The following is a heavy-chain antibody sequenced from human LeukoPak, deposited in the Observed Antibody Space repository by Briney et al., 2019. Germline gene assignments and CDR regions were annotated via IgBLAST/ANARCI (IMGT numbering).Heavy chain of an antibody. Sequence: GGSLRLSCAASGFTFSSNWMHWVRQAPGKGLVWVSRINEDGSTTNYADSVKGRSTTLRDNAKNTLYLQMNSLRAEDTAVYYCVRDLGGRSGHWGQGTLVTVSS. CDR1: GFTFSSNW. D-gene: IGHD1-26*01. V-gene: IGHV3-74*01. CDR2: INEDGSTT. CDR3: VRDLGGRSGH. J-gene: IGHJ4*02.